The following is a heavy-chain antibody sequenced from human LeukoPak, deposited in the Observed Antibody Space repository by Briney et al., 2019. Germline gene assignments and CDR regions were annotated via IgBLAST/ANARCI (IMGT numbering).Heavy chain of an antibody. D-gene: IGHD1-26*01. J-gene: IGHJ3*02. CDR2: INHSGST. CDR3: ARVVGHDAFDI. CDR1: GGSFSGYY. Sequence: PETLSLTCAVYGGSFSGYYWSWIRQPPGKGLEWIGEINHSGSTNYNPSLKSRVTISVDTSKNQFSLKLSSVTAADTAVYYCARVVGHDAFDIWGQGTMVTVSS. V-gene: IGHV4-34*01.